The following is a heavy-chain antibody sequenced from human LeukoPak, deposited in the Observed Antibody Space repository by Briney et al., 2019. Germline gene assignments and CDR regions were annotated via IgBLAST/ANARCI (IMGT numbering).Heavy chain of an antibody. CDR2: INPNSGGT. J-gene: IGHJ6*03. D-gene: IGHD6-6*01. Sequence: ASVKVSCKASGSTFSSYYMHWVRQAPGQGLEWMGWINPNSGGTNYAQKFQGRVTMTRDTSISTAYMELSRLRSDDTAVYYCARALEYSSSAGPYYYYYMDVWGKGTTVTVSS. CDR1: GSTFSSYY. V-gene: IGHV1-2*02. CDR3: ARALEYSSSAGPYYYYYMDV.